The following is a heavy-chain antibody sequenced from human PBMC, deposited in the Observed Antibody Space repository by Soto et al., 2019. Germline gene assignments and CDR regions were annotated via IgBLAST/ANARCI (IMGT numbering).Heavy chain of an antibody. CDR2: FDPEDGET. J-gene: IGHJ3*02. D-gene: IGHD3-22*01. CDR1: GYTLTELS. CDR3: ATAYYYDSSGPGLDI. Sequence: ASXKVSCKVSGYTLTELSMHWVRQAPGKGLEWMGGFDPEDGETIYAQKFQGRVTMTEDTSTDTAYMELSSLRSEDTAVYYCATAYYYDSSGPGLDIWGQGTMVTVSS. V-gene: IGHV1-24*01.